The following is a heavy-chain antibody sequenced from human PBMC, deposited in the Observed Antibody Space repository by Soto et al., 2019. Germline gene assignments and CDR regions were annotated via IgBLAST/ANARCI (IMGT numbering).Heavy chain of an antibody. V-gene: IGHV4-34*01. CDR1: GGSFSGYY. CDR2: INHSGST. J-gene: IGHJ4*02. D-gene: IGHD2-15*01. Sequence: QVQLQQWGAGLLKPSETLSLTCAVYGGSFSGYYWSWIRQPPGKGLEWIVEINHSGSTNYNPSLKRRVTTSVDTSKNQFSLKLSSVTAADTAVYYCARVIVGGNAPRAWYYWVQGTLVTVSS. CDR3: ARVIVGGNAPRAWYY.